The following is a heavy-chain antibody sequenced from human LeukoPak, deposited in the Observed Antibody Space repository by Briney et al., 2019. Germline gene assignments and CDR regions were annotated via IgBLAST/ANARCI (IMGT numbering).Heavy chain of an antibody. Sequence: ASVKVSCKASGGTFSSYAISWVRQAPGQGLEWMGGIIPIFGTANYAQKFQGRVTITADESTSTAYMGLSSLRSEDTAVYYCAREEVVGATPGPIDYWGQGTLVTVSS. D-gene: IGHD1-26*01. CDR1: GGTFSSYA. CDR2: IIPIFGTA. V-gene: IGHV1-69*01. CDR3: AREEVVGATPGPIDY. J-gene: IGHJ4*02.